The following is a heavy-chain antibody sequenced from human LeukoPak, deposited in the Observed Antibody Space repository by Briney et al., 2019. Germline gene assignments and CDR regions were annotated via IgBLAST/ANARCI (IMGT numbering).Heavy chain of an antibody. CDR1: GFTFSTNG. V-gene: IGHV3-23*01. CDR3: AKDRTGYSGARGFDC. J-gene: IGHJ4*02. D-gene: IGHD5-12*01. CDR2: IRDSGGDT. Sequence: GGSLRLSCAASGFTFSTNGMSWVRQAPGKGLEWVSGIRDSGGDTYYADSVKGRFTISRDSSKNTQYLQMNSLGAADTAVYYCAKDRTGYSGARGFDCWGQGTLVTVSS.